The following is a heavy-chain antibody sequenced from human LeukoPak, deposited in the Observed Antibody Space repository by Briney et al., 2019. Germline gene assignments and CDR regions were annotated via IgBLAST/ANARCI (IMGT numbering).Heavy chain of an antibody. Sequence: GGSLRLSCAASGFTFSSYAMHWVRQAPGKGLEWVAVISYDGSNKYYADSVKGRFTISRDNSKNTLYLQMNSLRAEDTAVYYCEAAAGTYHSGMDVWGQGTTVTVSS. CDR2: ISYDGSNK. J-gene: IGHJ6*02. CDR3: EAAAGTYHSGMDV. V-gene: IGHV3-30-3*01. CDR1: GFTFSSYA. D-gene: IGHD6-13*01.